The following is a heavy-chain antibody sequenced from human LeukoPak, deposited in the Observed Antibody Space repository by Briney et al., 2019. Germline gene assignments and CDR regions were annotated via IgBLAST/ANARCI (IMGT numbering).Heavy chain of an antibody. CDR1: GFTFSSYA. CDR3: AKCARVDWLPIDY. V-gene: IGHV3-23*01. J-gene: IGHJ4*02. CDR2: ITTSGGST. Sequence: GGSLRLSCAASGFTFSSYAMSWVRQAPGGGLEWVSSITTSGGSTYYADSVKGRFTISRDNSKNTLYLQMNSLRAEDTAVYYCAKCARVDWLPIDYWGQGTLVTVSS. D-gene: IGHD3-9*01.